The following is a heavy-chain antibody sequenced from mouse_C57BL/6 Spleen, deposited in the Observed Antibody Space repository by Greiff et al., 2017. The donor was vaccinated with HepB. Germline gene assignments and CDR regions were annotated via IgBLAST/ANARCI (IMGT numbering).Heavy chain of an antibody. V-gene: IGHV2-6-1*01. Sequence: VKVVESGPGLVAPSQSLSITCTVSGFSLTSYGVHWVRQPPGKGLEWLVVVWSDGSTTYNSALKSRLSISKDNSKSQVFLKMNSLQTDDTAMYYCARHEESYWYFDVWGTGTTVTVSS. J-gene: IGHJ1*03. CDR1: GFSLTSYG. CDR2: VWSDGST. CDR3: ARHEESYWYFDV.